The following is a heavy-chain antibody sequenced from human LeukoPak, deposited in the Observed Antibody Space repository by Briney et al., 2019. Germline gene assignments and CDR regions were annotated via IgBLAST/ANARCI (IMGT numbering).Heavy chain of an antibody. J-gene: IGHJ5*02. CDR2: IIPIFGTA. CDR1: GGTFSSYA. D-gene: IGHD2-15*01. CDR3: ARVVVVAATPQGWFDP. Sequence: GASVKVSCKASGGTFSSYAISWVRQAPGQGLEWMGGIIPIFGTANYAQKFQGRVTITADKSTSTAYMELSSLRSEDTAVYYCARVVVVAATPQGWFDPWGQGTLVTVSS. V-gene: IGHV1-69*06.